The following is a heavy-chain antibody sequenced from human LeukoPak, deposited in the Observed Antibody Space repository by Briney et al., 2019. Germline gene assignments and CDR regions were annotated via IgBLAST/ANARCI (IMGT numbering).Heavy chain of an antibody. D-gene: IGHD5-12*01. CDR2: ISGSGGST. J-gene: IGHJ4*02. CDR3: AKEGRGRYSGYVWFDY. CDR1: GFTFSSYA. V-gene: IGHV3-23*01. Sequence: PGGSLRLSCAASGFTFSSYAMSWVRQAPGKGLEWVSAISGSGGSTYYADSVKGRSTISRDNSKNTLYLQMNSLRAEDTAVYYCAKEGRGRYSGYVWFDYWGQGTLVTVSS.